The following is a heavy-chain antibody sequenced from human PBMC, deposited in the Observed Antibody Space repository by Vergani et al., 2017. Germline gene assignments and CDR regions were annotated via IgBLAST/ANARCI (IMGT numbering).Heavy chain of an antibody. D-gene: IGHD4-17*01. CDR3: ATPQTVTTGGMEV. Sequence: EVQLVHSGAEVKKPGATMKISCKVSGYTFTDHCIHWVKQAPGKGLEWMGLVDPEDGETIYAEKFKGRVTIAADTSTDTAHLELSSLISEDTAVYYCATPQTVTTGGMEVWGEGTTVIVAS. J-gene: IGHJ6*04. CDR1: GYTFTDHC. CDR2: VDPEDGET. V-gene: IGHV1-69-2*01.